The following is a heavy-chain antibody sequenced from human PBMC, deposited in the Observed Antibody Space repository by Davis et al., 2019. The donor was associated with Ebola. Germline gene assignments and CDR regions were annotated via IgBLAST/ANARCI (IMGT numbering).Heavy chain of an antibody. Sequence: AASVKVSCKAPGGTFTRHAISWVRQAPGQGLEWMGGFIPILGTANHARNFHGRVTFTADKVTSTAYMEVSSLTSDDTAVYYCARVDSGVDFYNGMDVWGQGTMVTVSS. CDR2: FIPILGTA. D-gene: IGHD7-27*01. CDR3: ARVDSGVDFYNGMDV. CDR1: GGTFTRHA. V-gene: IGHV1-69*10. J-gene: IGHJ6*01.